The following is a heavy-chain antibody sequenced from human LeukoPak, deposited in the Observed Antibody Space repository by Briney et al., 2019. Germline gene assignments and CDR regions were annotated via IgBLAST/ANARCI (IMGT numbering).Heavy chain of an antibody. CDR2: ISHSGTT. CDR1: GASVNSSDHY. V-gene: IGHV4-30-4*01. CDR3: ARGIVREP. J-gene: IGHJ5*02. D-gene: IGHD2/OR15-2a*01. Sequence: SETMSLTCTVSGASVNSSDHYWSWIRQTPGKGLEWIGYISHSGTTYYNPSLKSRVTIALDTSKNHFILILNSMTVADAAIYYCARGIVREPWGQGSLVTVSS.